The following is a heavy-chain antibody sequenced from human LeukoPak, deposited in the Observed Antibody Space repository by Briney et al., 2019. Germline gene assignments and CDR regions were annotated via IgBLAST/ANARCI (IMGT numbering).Heavy chain of an antibody. V-gene: IGHV3-7*01. CDR1: GFTFRSYW. J-gene: IGHJ4*02. D-gene: IGHD3-22*01. Sequence: GGSLRLSCAASGFTFRSYWMSWVRQAPGKGLEWVANIKQDGSEKYYVDSVKGRFTISRDSAKNSLYLQMNSLRAEDTALYCCARRWGYYDSSGTFDYWGQGTLVTVSS. CDR2: IKQDGSEK. CDR3: ARRWGYYDSSGTFDY.